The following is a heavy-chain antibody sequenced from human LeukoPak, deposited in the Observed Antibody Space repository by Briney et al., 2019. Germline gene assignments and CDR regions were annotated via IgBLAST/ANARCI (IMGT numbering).Heavy chain of an antibody. CDR3: ARSGYSYGLPYYYYMDV. CDR1: GYTFTSYY. J-gene: IGHJ6*03. Sequence: ASVKVSCKASGYTFTSYYMHWVRQAPGQGLEWMGIINPSGGSTSYAQKFQGRVTMTRDMSTSTVYMGLSSLRSEDTAVYYCARSGYSYGLPYYYYMDVWGKGTTVTVSS. V-gene: IGHV1-46*01. CDR2: INPSGGST. D-gene: IGHD5-18*01.